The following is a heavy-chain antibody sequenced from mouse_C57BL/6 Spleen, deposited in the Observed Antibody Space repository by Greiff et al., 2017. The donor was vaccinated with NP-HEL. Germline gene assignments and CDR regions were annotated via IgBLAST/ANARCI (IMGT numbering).Heavy chain of an antibody. J-gene: IGHJ1*03. Sequence: QVQLKESGAELARPGASVKMSCKASGYTFTSYTMHWVKQRPGQGLEWIGYINPSSGYTKYNQKFKDKATLTADKSSSTAYMQLSSLTSEDSAVYYCASRGDFDVWGTGTTVTVSS. CDR2: INPSSGYT. V-gene: IGHV1-4*01. CDR3: ASRGDFDV. CDR1: GYTFTSYT.